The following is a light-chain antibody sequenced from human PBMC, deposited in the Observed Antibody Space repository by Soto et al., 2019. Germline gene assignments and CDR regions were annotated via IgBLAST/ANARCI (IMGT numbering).Light chain of an antibody. CDR3: SSYIPSSTFYD. CDR1: SIDAGSYNL. V-gene: IGLV2-23*01. J-gene: IGLJ1*01. Sequence: ALTQPASVSASPEQSITISCTGTSIDAGSYNLVSWYQQHPGKAPKLMIYEGSKRPLGVSNRFSGSQSGNTASLTISGLQAEDEADYYCSSYIPSSTFYDFGTGTNVNDL. CDR2: EGS.